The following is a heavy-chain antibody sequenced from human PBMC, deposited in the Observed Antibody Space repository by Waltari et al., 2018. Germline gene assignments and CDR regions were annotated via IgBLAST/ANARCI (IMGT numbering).Heavy chain of an antibody. CDR2: INAGNGNT. Sequence: QVQLVQSGAEVKKPGASVKVSCKASGYTFTSYAMHWVRQATGQRLEWMGWINAGNGNTKYSQKFQGRVTITRDTSASTAYMELSSLRSEDTAVYYCARDMDSQLSYYYGMDVWGQGTTVTVSS. V-gene: IGHV1-3*01. D-gene: IGHD2-2*03. CDR3: ARDMDSQLSYYYGMDV. J-gene: IGHJ6*02. CDR1: GYTFTSYA.